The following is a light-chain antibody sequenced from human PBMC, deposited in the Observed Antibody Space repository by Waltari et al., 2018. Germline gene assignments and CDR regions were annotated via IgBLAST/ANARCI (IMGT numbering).Light chain of an antibody. CDR3: QQSYSTPRT. Sequence: DILLTQSPSSLSASVGDRVTITCRSSQNLITYLNWYQHKPGKAPKLLIYGASTLQNGVPSRFSGFGSGTDFTLTLTGLQPVDVATYYCQQSYSTPRTFGQGTNVELK. CDR1: QNLITY. CDR2: GAS. J-gene: IGKJ1*01. V-gene: IGKV1-39*01.